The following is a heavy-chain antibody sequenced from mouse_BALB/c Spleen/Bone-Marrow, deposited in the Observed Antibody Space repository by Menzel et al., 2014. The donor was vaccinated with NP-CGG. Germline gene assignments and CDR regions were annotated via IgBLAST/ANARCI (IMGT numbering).Heavy chain of an antibody. V-gene: IGHV1-14*01. J-gene: IGHJ4*01. Sequence: EVQLQESGPELVKPGASVKMSCKASGYTFTSYIMHWVKQKPGQGLEWIGYINPYNDGTKYNEKFKGKATLTSDKSSSTAYMELCSLTSEDSAVYYCARRWLPYAMDYWGQGTSVTVSS. D-gene: IGHD2-3*01. CDR2: INPYNDGT. CDR3: ARRWLPYAMDY. CDR1: GYTFTSYI.